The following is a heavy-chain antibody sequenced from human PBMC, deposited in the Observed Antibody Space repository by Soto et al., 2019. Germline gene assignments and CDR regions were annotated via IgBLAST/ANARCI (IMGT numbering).Heavy chain of an antibody. V-gene: IGHV2-5*02. J-gene: IGHJ5*02. D-gene: IGHD3-10*01. Sequence: SGPTLVNPTPTLTLTCTFSGFSLSTRGVAVGWIRQPPGKALEWLALIYWDDDKRYSPSLKSRLIITTPSSNNQVVLTMTNMDPVPTPSYYFAHRPVFLWKRDWFDPWGQGTLVTVSS. CDR3: AHRPVFLWKRDWFDP. CDR2: IYWDDDK. CDR1: GFSLSTRGVA.